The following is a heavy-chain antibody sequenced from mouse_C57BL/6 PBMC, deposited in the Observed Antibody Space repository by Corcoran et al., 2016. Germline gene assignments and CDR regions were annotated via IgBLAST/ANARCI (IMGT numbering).Heavy chain of an antibody. CDR1: GYAFSSYC. V-gene: IGHV1-80*01. D-gene: IGHD2-4*01. Sequence: QVQLQQSGAELVKPGASVKISCKASGYAFSSYCMNWVKQWPGKGLEWIGQIYPGDGDTNYNGKFKGKATLTADKSSSTAYMQLSSLTSEDSAVYFCARFDYDVNWLAYWGQGTLVTVSA. CDR3: ARFDYDVNWLAY. CDR2: IYPGDGDT. J-gene: IGHJ3*01.